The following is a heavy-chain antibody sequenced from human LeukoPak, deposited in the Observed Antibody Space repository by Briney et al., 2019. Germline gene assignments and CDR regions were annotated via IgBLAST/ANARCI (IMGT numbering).Heavy chain of an antibody. D-gene: IGHD3-10*01. CDR2: INPNSGGT. V-gene: IGHV1-2*02. J-gene: IGHJ4*02. CDR1: GYTFTGYY. Sequence: ASVKVSCKASGYTFTGYYMHWVRQAPGQGLEWMGWINPNSGGTNYAQKFQGRVTMTRDTSISTAYMELSRLRSDDTAVYYCARTPMVRGVPPDYWGQGTLVTVSS. CDR3: ARTPMVRGVPPDY.